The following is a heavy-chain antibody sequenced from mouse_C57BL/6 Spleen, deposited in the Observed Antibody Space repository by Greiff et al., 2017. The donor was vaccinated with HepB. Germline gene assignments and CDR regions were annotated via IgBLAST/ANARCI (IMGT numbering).Heavy chain of an antibody. CDR1: GYAFSSSW. D-gene: IGHD1-1*01. V-gene: IGHV1-82*01. CDR2: IYPGDGDT. J-gene: IGHJ1*03. CDR3: ARSHYGSRGGYFDV. Sequence: QVQLQQSGPELVKPGASVQISCKASGYAFSSSWMNWVKQRPGKGLEWIGRIYPGDGDTNYNGKFKGKATLTADKSSSTAYMQRSSLTSEDSAVYFCARSHYGSRGGYFDVWGTGTTVTVSS.